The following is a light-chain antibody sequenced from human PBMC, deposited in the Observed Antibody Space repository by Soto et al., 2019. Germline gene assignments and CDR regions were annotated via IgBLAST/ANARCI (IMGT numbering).Light chain of an antibody. V-gene: IGKV3-20*01. J-gene: IGKJ3*01. CDR1: QSVSSSY. CDR3: QQSGSSPFT. CDR2: GAS. Sequence: EIVLTQSPGTLSLSPGERATLSCRASQSVSSSYLAWYQQKPGQAPRLLIYGASSRATGIPDRFSGSGSRTYFTLTSSRLEPEDFAVYYCQQSGSSPFTFGPGTKVDIK.